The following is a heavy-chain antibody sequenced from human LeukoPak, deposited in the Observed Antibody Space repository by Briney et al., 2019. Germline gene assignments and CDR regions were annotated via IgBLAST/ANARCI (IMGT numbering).Heavy chain of an antibody. Sequence: SETLSLTCTVSGGSISSGGYYWSWIRQHPGKGLEWIGYIYYSGSTYYNPSLKSRVTISVDTSKNQFSLKLSSVTAADTAVYYCARDKDRLSLDYWGQGTLVTVSS. J-gene: IGHJ4*02. CDR2: IYYSGST. CDR3: ARDKDRLSLDY. D-gene: IGHD2-8*01. CDR1: GGSISSGGYY. V-gene: IGHV4-31*03.